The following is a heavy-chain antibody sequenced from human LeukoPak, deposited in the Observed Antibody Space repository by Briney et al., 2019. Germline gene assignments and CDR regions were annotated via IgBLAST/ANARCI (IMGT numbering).Heavy chain of an antibody. CDR1: GYTFTSCD. D-gene: IGHD1-26*01. CDR2: MNPNSGNT. CDR3: AMLKVGATTMDY. Sequence: ASVKVSCKASGYTFTSCDINWVRQATGQGLEWMGWMNPNSGNTGYAQKFQGRVTMTRNTSISTAYMELSSLRSEDTAVYYCAMLKVGATTMDYWGQGTLVTVSS. J-gene: IGHJ4*02. V-gene: IGHV1-8*01.